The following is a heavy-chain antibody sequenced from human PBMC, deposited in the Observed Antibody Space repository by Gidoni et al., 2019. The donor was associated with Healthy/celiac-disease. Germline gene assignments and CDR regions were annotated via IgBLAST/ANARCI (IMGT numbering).Heavy chain of an antibody. CDR1: GFTFDDYA. Sequence: EVQLVESGGGLVQHGRSLRLPCSASGFTFDDYAMHWVRQAPGKGLAGVLGISWNSGSIGYADPVKGRFTISRDNAKNYLYLQMNSLRAEDTALYYCAKGVGVAFFDWFDPWGQGTLVTVSS. CDR2: ISWNSGSI. CDR3: AKGVGVAFFDWFDP. J-gene: IGHJ5*02. D-gene: IGHD3-3*02. V-gene: IGHV3-9*01.